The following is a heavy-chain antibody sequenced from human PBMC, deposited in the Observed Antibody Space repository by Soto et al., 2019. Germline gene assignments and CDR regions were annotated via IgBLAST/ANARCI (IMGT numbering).Heavy chain of an antibody. J-gene: IGHJ5*02. D-gene: IGHD1-1*01. CDR1: GGTFSSYA. V-gene: IGHV1-69*05. Sequence: QVQLVQSGAEVKKPGSSVKVSCKASGGTFSSYAISWVRQAPGQGLEWMGGIIPIFGTANYAQKFQGRVTXTXAXLTSTAYRELSRLGAVDPAVYYCVRPSQGYLNSFDPWGQGTLVTVSS. CDR3: VRPSQGYLNSFDP. CDR2: IIPIFGTA.